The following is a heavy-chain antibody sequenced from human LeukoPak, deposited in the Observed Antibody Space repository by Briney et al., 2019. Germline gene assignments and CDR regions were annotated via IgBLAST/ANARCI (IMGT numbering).Heavy chain of an antibody. D-gene: IGHD2-2*03. V-gene: IGHV4-59*01. J-gene: IGHJ3*02. Sequence: ETLSLTCSVSGVSFSSYYGSWLRQAPGKGLEWIGYIYYSGSNNYNLSRKSRVTISVDTSKNQFSLKLSSVTAADTAVYYCARASGYCSSTSCHDDFDTWGQGTMVTVSS. CDR2: IYYSGSN. CDR1: GVSFSSYY. CDR3: ARASGYCSSTSCHDDFDT.